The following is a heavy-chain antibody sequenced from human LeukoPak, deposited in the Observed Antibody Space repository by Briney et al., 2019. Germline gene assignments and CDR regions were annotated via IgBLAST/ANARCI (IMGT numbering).Heavy chain of an antibody. CDR3: AKGGGDYSKGIDY. CDR2: ISGSGGST. J-gene: IGHJ4*02. D-gene: IGHD4-11*01. CDR1: GFTFSSYA. V-gene: IGHV3-23*01. Sequence: PGGSLRLSCAASGFTFSSYAMSWVRQAPGKGLEWVSAISGSGGSTYYADSVKGRFTISRDNSKNTLYLQMDSLRAEDTAVYYCAKGGGDYSKGIDYWGQGTLVTVSS.